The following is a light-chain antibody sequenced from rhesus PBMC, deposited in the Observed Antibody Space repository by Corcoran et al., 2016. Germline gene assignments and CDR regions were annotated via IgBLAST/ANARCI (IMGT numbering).Light chain of an antibody. Sequence: QSALTQPRSVSGSPGQSVTISCSGTSSDVGTYNFVSWYQHHPGTAPKLLIYEVIKRPSGVSDRFSGSKSGSTASLTISGLQPEDEAVSYCISYAGSKTYILVGATRLTVL. CDR2: EVI. J-gene: IGLJ1*01. V-gene: IGLV2-32*02. CDR3: ISYAGSKTYI. CDR1: SSDVGTYNF.